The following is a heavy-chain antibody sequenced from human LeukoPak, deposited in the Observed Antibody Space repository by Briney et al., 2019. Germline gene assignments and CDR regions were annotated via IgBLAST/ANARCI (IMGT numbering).Heavy chain of an antibody. CDR2: IIYDGSKK. CDR1: GFTFSDYT. Sequence: GRSLRLSCAASGFTFSDYTKHWVRQAPGKGLEWVAVIIYDGSKKYYADSVKGRFTISRDNSNNTLFLQMNSLRAGDTAVYYCAKNLNDDAFDIWGQGTMVTVSS. V-gene: IGHV3-30*04. J-gene: IGHJ3*02. CDR3: AKNLNDDAFDI. D-gene: IGHD1-1*01.